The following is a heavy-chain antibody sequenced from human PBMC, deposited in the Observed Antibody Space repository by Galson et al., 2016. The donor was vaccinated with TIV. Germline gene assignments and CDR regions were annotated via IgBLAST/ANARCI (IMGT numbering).Heavy chain of an antibody. CDR3: AKGSTWFGESFSH. D-gene: IGHD3-10*01. CDR1: GLVSSSFA. Sequence: SLRLSCAASGLVSSSFAMNWVRQAPGKGLEWVSTISNTGADTFHADSVKGRFAISRDNSKNMLYLHMTSLRADDTAVYYCAKGSTWFGESFSHWGQGTPVTVSS. J-gene: IGHJ4*02. CDR2: ISNTGADT. V-gene: IGHV3-23*01.